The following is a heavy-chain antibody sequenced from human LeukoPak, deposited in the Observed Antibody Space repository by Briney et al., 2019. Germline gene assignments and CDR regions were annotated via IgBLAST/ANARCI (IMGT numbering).Heavy chain of an antibody. J-gene: IGHJ5*02. Sequence: SETLSLTCAVSGYSITDGYYWGWIRQPPGKGPEYIGFVYHSGSTYYNPSLRRRVTMSVDTSKNQFSLNLASVTAADTAVYFCARVVGSSSSKNWFDPWGQGTLVTVSS. D-gene: IGHD2-2*01. CDR2: VYHSGST. V-gene: IGHV4-38-2*01. CDR1: GYSITDGYY. CDR3: ARVVGSSSSKNWFDP.